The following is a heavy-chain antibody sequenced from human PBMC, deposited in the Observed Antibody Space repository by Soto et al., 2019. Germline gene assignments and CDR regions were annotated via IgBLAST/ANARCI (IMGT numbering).Heavy chain of an antibody. CDR2: LGAARDP. D-gene: IGHD1-26*01. J-gene: IGHJ6*02. Sequence: EVQLVESGGGSVQPGESLRLSCAASGFSFRDYDMHWVSQRKGKGLEWVSALGAARDPYYVGSVKGRFSVSRDNAQNSLFLQMNNLRVDDTAVYFCARAYLGRLPRRADYYYAMDVWGRGTTVTVSS. CDR3: ARAYLGRLPRRADYYYAMDV. CDR1: GFSFRDYD. V-gene: IGHV3-13*05.